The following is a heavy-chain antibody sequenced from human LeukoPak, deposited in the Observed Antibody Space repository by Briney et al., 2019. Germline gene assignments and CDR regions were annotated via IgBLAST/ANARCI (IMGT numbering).Heavy chain of an antibody. J-gene: IGHJ4*02. V-gene: IGHV3-30*04. CDR1: GFAFSTYP. Sequence: GGSLRLSCAASGFAFSTYPIHWVRQAPGKGLEWVAVISYDASNKFYADSVKGRFTISRDNAKNTLYLQMNSLRAEDTAVYYCARVTPPGDYWGQGTLVTVSS. CDR3: ARVTPPGDY. CDR2: ISYDASNK.